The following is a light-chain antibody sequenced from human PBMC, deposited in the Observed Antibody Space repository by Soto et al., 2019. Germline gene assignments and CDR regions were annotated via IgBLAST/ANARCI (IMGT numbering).Light chain of an antibody. CDR2: DAS. V-gene: IGKV3-11*01. J-gene: IGKJ1*01. CDR1: QTISTY. CDR3: QHRSNSPPT. Sequence: EIVSTQSPATVSLSPGEKATLSCRASQTISTYLAWYQQTPGKALRLLIYDASNRATGIPARFSGSGSGTDFTLPISQLETDDVEVYYCQHRSNSPPTFGQGTKVDI.